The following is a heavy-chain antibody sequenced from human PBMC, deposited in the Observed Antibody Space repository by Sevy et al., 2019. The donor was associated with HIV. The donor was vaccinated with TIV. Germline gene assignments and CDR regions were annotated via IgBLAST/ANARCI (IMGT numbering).Heavy chain of an antibody. V-gene: IGHV3-23*01. J-gene: IGHJ4*02. CDR3: ATGGGSSYYFDY. Sequence: GGSLRLSCAASGFTFSSYAMSWVRQAPGKGLEGVSAISGSGGSTYYADSVKGRFTISRDNSKNTLYLQMNSLRAEDTAVYYCATGGGSSYYFDYWGQGTLVTVSS. CDR2: ISGSGGST. D-gene: IGHD1-26*01. CDR1: GFTFSSYA.